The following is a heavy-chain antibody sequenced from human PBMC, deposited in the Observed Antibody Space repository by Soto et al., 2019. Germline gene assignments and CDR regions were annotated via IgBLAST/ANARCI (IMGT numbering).Heavy chain of an antibody. CDR1: GFIFSSDG. D-gene: IGHD3-9*01. CDR2: IWYDGSNK. V-gene: IGHV3-33*01. J-gene: IGHJ4*02. CDR3: ARGSAGLTGYYMGY. Sequence: GGSLRLSGAASGFIFSSDGMHWVRQAPGKGLEWVAVIWYDGSNKYYADSVKGRFTISRDNSKNTLYLQMNSLRAEDTAVYYCARGSAGLTGYYMGYWGQGTLVTVSS.